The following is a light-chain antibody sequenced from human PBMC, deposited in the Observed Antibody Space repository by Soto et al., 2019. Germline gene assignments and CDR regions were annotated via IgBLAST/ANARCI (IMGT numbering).Light chain of an antibody. Sequence: QSVLTQPASVSGSPGQSITISCTGTSSDVGGYNYVSWYQQHPGKAPKLMIYEVSNRPSGVSNRFSGSKSGNTASLTISGLQAEDEADYYCSSYASSLYDFGAGTKLTVL. CDR2: EVS. J-gene: IGLJ1*01. CDR1: SSDVGGYNY. V-gene: IGLV2-14*01. CDR3: SSYASSLYD.